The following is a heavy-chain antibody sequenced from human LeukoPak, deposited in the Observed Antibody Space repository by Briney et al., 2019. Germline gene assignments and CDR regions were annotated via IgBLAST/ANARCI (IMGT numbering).Heavy chain of an antibody. V-gene: IGHV3-23*01. D-gene: IGHD3-3*01. CDR2: ITDSGGDT. Sequence: GGSLRLSCAASGFTFSSYAMTWVRQAPGKGLEWASAITDSGGDTYHADSVKGRFTISRDNSKSTLYMQMDSLRVEDTAVYYCVKGSERSRPYYFDYWGQGTLVTVSS. CDR3: VKGSERSRPYYFDY. J-gene: IGHJ4*02. CDR1: GFTFSSYA.